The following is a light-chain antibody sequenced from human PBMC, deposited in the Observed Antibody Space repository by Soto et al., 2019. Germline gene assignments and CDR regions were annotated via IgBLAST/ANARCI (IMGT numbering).Light chain of an antibody. Sequence: EIVLTQSPGTLSLSPGERATLSCRASASLSTNSLAWYQQKPGQPPRLLIYAASTRHTDIPDRFTGSGSGTDFALTISRLEPEDFAVYYCLQDYNYPFTFGQGTKLDIK. V-gene: IGKV3-20*01. J-gene: IGKJ2*01. CDR2: AAS. CDR3: LQDYNYPFT. CDR1: ASLSTNS.